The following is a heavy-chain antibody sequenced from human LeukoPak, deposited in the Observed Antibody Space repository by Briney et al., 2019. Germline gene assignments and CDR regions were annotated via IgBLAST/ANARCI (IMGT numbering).Heavy chain of an antibody. CDR1: GYTFTSYY. CDR3: ARGRVTMVRGVSRAYYFDY. J-gene: IGHJ4*02. V-gene: IGHV1-2*04. Sequence: ASVKVSCKASGYTFTSYYMHWVRQAPGQGLEWMGWINPNSGGTNYAQKFQGWVTMTRDTSISTAYMELSRLRSDDTAVYYCARGRVTMVRGVSRAYYFDYWGQGTLVTVSS. D-gene: IGHD3-10*01. CDR2: INPNSGGT.